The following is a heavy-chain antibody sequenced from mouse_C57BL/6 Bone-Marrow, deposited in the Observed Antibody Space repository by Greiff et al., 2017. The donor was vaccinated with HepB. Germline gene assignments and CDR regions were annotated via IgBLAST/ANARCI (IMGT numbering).Heavy chain of an antibody. V-gene: IGHV1-7*01. D-gene: IGHD2-3*01. CDR2: INPSSGYT. CDR3: ARVPDGYYVAMDY. Sequence: VQVVESGAELAKPGASVKLSCKASGYTFTSYWMHWVKQRPGQGLEWIGYINPSSGYTKYNQKFKDKATLTADKSSSTAYMQLSSLTYEDSAVYYCARVPDGYYVAMDYWGQGTSVTVSS. J-gene: IGHJ4*01. CDR1: GYTFTSYW.